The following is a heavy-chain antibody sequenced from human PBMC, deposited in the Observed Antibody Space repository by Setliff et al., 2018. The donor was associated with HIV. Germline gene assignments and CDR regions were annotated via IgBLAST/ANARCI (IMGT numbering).Heavy chain of an antibody. Sequence: ASVKVSCKASGYTFTSYSISWVRQAPGQGLEWMGWINPNSGGTDYAQKFQGRVTMTRDTSITTAYMELSRLRSDDTAVYYCARGVMVTAILDYWGQGTLVTVSS. D-gene: IGHD2-21*02. CDR3: ARGVMVTAILDY. CDR1: GYTFTSYS. CDR2: INPNSGGT. V-gene: IGHV1-2*02. J-gene: IGHJ4*02.